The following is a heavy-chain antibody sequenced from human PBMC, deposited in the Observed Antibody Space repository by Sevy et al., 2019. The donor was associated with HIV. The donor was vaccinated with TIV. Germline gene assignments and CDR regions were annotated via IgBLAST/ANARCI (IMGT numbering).Heavy chain of an antibody. J-gene: IGHJ6*02. Sequence: GGSLRFSCAASGFTFDSYAMNWVRQAPGKGLEWVSAISGSALTTYYAGSVKGRFTISRDNSKNTLYLQMNSLRAEDMAIYYCAKDVDSTPGRIDVRGQGTTVTVSS. CDR2: ISGSALTT. D-gene: IGHD3-9*01. CDR1: GFTFDSYA. V-gene: IGHV3-23*01. CDR3: AKDVDSTPGRIDV.